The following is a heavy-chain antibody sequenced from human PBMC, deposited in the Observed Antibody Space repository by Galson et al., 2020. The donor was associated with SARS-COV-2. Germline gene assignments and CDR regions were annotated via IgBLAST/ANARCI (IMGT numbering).Heavy chain of an antibody. CDR3: SSGWSLSPSLDYDYGMDV. Sequence: ASVKVSCKASGYTFTGYYMHWVRQAPGQGLEWMGRINPNSGGTNYAQKFQGRVTMTRDTSISTAYMELSRLRSDDTAVYYCSSGWSLSPSLDYDYGMDVWGQGTTVTVSS. D-gene: IGHD6-19*01. V-gene: IGHV1-2*06. CDR2: INPNSGGT. J-gene: IGHJ6*02. CDR1: GYTFTGYY.